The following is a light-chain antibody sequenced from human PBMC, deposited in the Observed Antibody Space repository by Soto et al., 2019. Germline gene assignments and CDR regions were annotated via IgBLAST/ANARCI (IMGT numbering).Light chain of an antibody. CDR3: QQRVNWLT. CDR2: DAS. J-gene: IGKJ4*01. V-gene: IGKV3-11*01. Sequence: EIVLTQSPATLSLSPGERATLSCRASQSVSSWLAWYQQKPGQAPRLLIYDASNRATGIPARFSGSGSGTDFTLTISSLEPEDFAVYYCQQRVNWLTFGGGTKEEIK. CDR1: QSVSSW.